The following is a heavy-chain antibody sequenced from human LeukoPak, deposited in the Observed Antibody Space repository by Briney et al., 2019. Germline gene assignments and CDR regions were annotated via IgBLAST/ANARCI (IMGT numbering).Heavy chain of an antibody. J-gene: IGHJ2*01. V-gene: IGHV1-8*03. CDR2: MNPNSGNT. CDR3: ARSGSVNWYFDP. D-gene: IGHD5-12*01. Sequence: ASVKVSCKASGGTFSSYAINWVRQATGQGLEWMGWMNPNSGNTGYAQKFQGRVTITRNTSISTAYMELSSLRSEDTAVYYCARSGSVNWYFDPWGRGTLVTVSS. CDR1: GGTFSSYA.